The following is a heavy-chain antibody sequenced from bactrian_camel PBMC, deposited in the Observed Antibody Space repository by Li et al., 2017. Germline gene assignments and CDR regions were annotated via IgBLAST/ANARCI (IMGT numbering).Heavy chain of an antibody. Sequence: HVQLVESGGGSVQAGETLRLSCTASGFTFDDSDLGWYRQAPDGTCDLISRIEADGETYYPDSMKGRFTISKDDAKNTLYLQMNTLKPEDTAVYYCAAEMSAYYFDYWGQGTQVTVS. V-gene: IGHV3S60*01. CDR3: AAEMSAYYFDY. CDR1: GFTFDDSD. CDR2: IEADGET. J-gene: IGHJ4*01. D-gene: IGHD2*01.